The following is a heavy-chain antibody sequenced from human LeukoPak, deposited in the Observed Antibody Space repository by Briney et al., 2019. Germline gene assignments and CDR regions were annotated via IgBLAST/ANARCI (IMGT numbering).Heavy chain of an antibody. J-gene: IGHJ4*02. Sequence: GGSLRLSCAASGFTSSSYEMNWVRQAPGKGLEWVSYISSSGSTIYYADSVKGRFTISRDNAKNSLYLQMNSLRAEDTAVYYCATDHYSGSFDYWGQGTLVTVSS. CDR2: ISSSGSTI. V-gene: IGHV3-48*03. CDR1: GFTSSSYE. D-gene: IGHD3-10*01. CDR3: ATDHYSGSFDY.